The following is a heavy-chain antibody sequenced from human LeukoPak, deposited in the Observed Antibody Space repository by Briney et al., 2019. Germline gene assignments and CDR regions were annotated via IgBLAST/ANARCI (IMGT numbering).Heavy chain of an antibody. V-gene: IGHV3-30*03. CDR3: ARDWRAFCGGDCFGFFDY. CDR1: GFTFSSYG. J-gene: IGHJ4*02. D-gene: IGHD2-21*02. CDR2: ISYDGSNK. Sequence: GGSLRLSCAASGFTFSSYGMHWVRQAPGKGLDWVAVISYDGSNKYYADSVKGRFTISRDNSKNTLFLQTNSLRAEDTAMYYCARDWRAFCGGDCFGFFDYWGQGTLVTVSS.